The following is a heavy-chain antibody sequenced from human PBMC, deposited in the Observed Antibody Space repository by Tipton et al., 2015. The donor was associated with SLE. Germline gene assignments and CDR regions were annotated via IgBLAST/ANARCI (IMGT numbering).Heavy chain of an antibody. D-gene: IGHD3-22*01. CDR3: ARDRRYYYDSSGSNRGYMDV. J-gene: IGHJ6*03. CDR1: GYTFTGYY. V-gene: IGHV1-2*02. CDR2: INPNSGGT. Sequence: QSGPEVKKPGASVKVSCKASGYTFTGYYMHWVRQAPGQGLEWMGWINPNSGGTNYAQKFQGRVTMTRDTSISTAYMELSRLRSDDTAVYYCARDRRYYYDSSGSNRGYMDVWGKGTTVTVSS.